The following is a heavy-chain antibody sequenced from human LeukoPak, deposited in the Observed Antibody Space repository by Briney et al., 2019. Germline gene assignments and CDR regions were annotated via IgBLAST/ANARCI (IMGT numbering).Heavy chain of an antibody. CDR3: ARPRWLQFGPHDC. V-gene: IGHV3-7*01. CDR1: GFTLSTFW. J-gene: IGHJ4*02. Sequence: SGGSLRLSCAASGFTLSTFWMTWVRQAPGKGLKWVANIKQDGREKYYVDSVKGRFTVSRDNAKNSLYLQMNSLRAEDTAVYYCARPRWLQFGPHDCWGQGALVTVSS. CDR2: IKQDGREK. D-gene: IGHD5-12*01.